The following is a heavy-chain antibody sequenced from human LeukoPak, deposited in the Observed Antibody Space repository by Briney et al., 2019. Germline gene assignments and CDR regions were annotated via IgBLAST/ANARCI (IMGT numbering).Heavy chain of an antibody. CDR1: GGSISSSNW. Sequence: PSETLSLTCAVSGGSISSSNWWSWVRQPPGKGLEWIGEIYHSGSTNYNPSLKSRVTISVDKSKNQFSLKLSSVHAADTAVYYCARVRSGRYYFDYWGQGTLVTVSS. CDR3: ARVRSGRYYFDY. D-gene: IGHD5-24*01. CDR2: IYHSGST. J-gene: IGHJ4*02. V-gene: IGHV4-4*02.